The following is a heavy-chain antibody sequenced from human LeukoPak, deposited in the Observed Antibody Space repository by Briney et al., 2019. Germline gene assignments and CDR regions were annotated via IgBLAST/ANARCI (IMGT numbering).Heavy chain of an antibody. V-gene: IGHV3-11*01. J-gene: IGHJ3*02. CDR1: GFTFSDYY. CDR3: ARDPNGDYIGTFDM. Sequence: GGSLRLSCVVSGFTFSDYYMSWIRQAPGKGLEWVSYISSDNSTTYYADSVKGRFTVSRDNAKDSLYLQMNSLRAEDTAVYFCARDPNGDYIGTFDMWGRGTMVSVSS. D-gene: IGHD4-17*01. CDR2: ISSDNSTT.